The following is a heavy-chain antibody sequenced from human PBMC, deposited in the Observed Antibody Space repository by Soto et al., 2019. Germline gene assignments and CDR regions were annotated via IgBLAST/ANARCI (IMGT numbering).Heavy chain of an antibody. V-gene: IGHV4-30-4*01. CDR1: GGSISSGYYY. CDR3: ASGVEMATISQLLFDY. J-gene: IGHJ4*02. CDR2: IHYSGNT. Sequence: SETLSLTCSVSGGSISSGYYYWSWIRQPPGKGLEWIGNIHYSGNTYYNPSLKSRLIISIDTSKNQFSLKVGSVTAADTAVYYCASGVEMATISQLLFDYWGQGTLVTVSS. D-gene: IGHD5-12*01.